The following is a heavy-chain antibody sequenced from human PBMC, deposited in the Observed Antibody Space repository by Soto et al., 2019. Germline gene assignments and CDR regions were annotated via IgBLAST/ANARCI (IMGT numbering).Heavy chain of an antibody. CDR3: ARDLDYGDYEYYFDY. J-gene: IGHJ4*02. V-gene: IGHV1-2*02. D-gene: IGHD4-17*01. CDR2: INPNSGGT. Sequence: ASVKVSCKASGYTFTGYYMHWVRQAPGQGLEWMGWINPNSGGTNYAQKFQGRVTMTRDTSISTAYMELSRLRSDDMAVYYCARDLDYGDYEYYFDYWGQGTLVTVSS. CDR1: GYTFTGYY.